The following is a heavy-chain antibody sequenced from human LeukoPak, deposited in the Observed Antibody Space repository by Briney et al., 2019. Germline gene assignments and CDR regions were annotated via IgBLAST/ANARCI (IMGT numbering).Heavy chain of an antibody. D-gene: IGHD6-25*01. CDR2: MFYSGST. Sequence: SEALSLTCTVSGGSISSSSYYWGWIRQPPGKGLEWIGSMFYSGSTYYNPSLKSRATISVDTSKSQFSLKLSSVTAADTAVYYCARHVYSSGTFDYWGQGTLVTVSS. CDR1: GGSISSSSYY. CDR3: ARHVYSSGTFDY. J-gene: IGHJ4*02. V-gene: IGHV4-39*01.